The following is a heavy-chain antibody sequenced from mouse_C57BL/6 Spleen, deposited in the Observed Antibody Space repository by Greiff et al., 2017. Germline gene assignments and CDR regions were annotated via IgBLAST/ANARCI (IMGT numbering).Heavy chain of an antibody. D-gene: IGHD1-1*01. V-gene: IGHV1-42*01. Sequence: EVQLQQSGPELVKPGASVKISCKASGYSFTGYYMNWVKQSPEKSLEWIGEINPSTGGTTYNQKFKAKATLTVDKSSSTAYMQLKSLTSEDSAVYYCARDSDYYGSSYVYYYAMDDWGQGTSVTGSS. CDR1: GYSFTGYY. CDR3: ARDSDYYGSSYVYYYAMDD. CDR2: INPSTGGT. J-gene: IGHJ4*01.